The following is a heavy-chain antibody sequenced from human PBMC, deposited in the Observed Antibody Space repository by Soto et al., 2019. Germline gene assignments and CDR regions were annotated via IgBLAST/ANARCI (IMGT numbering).Heavy chain of an antibody. CDR1: GLIFSNYA. Sequence: GGSLRLSCEASGLIFSNYAMSWVRQAPGKGLKWVSTIRGSGGDTFYADSVKGRFTVSRDNSKNTLYLQMNSLRAEDTAIYYCAKGRSITETAALNYWGQGTLVTVSS. CDR3: AKGRSITETAALNY. D-gene: IGHD1-20*01. V-gene: IGHV3-23*01. J-gene: IGHJ4*02. CDR2: IRGSGGDT.